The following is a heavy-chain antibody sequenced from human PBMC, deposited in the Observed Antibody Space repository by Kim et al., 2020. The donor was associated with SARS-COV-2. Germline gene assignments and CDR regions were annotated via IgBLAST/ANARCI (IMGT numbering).Heavy chain of an antibody. CDR3: ARHAVLRYFDWLTPSYFDY. D-gene: IGHD3-9*01. J-gene: IGHJ4*02. Sequence: SRVTISVDTSKNQFSLKLSSVTAADTAVYYCARHAVLRYFDWLTPSYFDYWGQGTLVTVSS. V-gene: IGHV4-39*01.